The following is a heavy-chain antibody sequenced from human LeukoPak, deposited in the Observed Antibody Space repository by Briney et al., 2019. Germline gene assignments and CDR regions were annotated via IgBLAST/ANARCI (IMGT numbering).Heavy chain of an antibody. J-gene: IGHJ4*02. Sequence: GASVKVSCKVSGYTHTQLSMHGVRQAAGKGREGRGGFDPEDGETIYAQKFQGRVTMTEDTSTDTAYMELSSLRSEDTAVYYCATVRLGELSLIYFDYWGQGTLVTVSS. D-gene: IGHD3-16*02. CDR1: GYTHTQLS. CDR3: ATVRLGELSLIYFDY. CDR2: FDPEDGET. V-gene: IGHV1-24*01.